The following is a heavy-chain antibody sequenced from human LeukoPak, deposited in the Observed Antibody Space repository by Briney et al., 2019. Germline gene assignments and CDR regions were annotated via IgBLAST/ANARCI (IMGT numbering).Heavy chain of an antibody. J-gene: IGHJ4*02. D-gene: IGHD6-13*01. CDR3: ARLYSSSWQFDY. CDR2: IYYSGST. CDR1: GDSISSSSYY. Sequence: SETLSLTCTVSGDSISSSSYYWAWICQPPGKGREWIGSIYYSGSTYYNPSLKSRVTITVDTSKNQFSLKLSSVTAADTAVYYCARLYSSSWQFDYWGQGTLVTVSS. V-gene: IGHV4-39*07.